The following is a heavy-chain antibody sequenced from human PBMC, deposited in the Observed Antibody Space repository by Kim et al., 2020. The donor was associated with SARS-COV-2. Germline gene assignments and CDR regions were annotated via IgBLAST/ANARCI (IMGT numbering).Heavy chain of an antibody. CDR1: GFTFSSYN. V-gene: IGHV3-33*06. J-gene: IGHJ3*02. D-gene: IGHD1-26*01. Sequence: GGSLRLSCAASGFTFSSYNMFWVRQAPGKGLEWVAIIWYDGRNKFYADSVKGRFTISRDNSKNTLYLQMNSLRAEDTAVYYCAKEGSGSYYGAFDTWGQGTVVTVSS. CDR2: IWYDGRNK. CDR3: AKEGSGSYYGAFDT.